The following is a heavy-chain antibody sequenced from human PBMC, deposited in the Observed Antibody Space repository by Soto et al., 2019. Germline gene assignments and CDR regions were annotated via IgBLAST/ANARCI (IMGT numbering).Heavy chain of an antibody. CDR1: GFTFSSYW. D-gene: IGHD1-26*01. CDR3: VRGGSANYYGLFDS. CDR2: IKSDASTI. J-gene: IGHJ4*02. V-gene: IGHV3-74*03. Sequence: EVQLVESGGGLVQPGGSLRLSCAASGFTFSSYWMHWVRQVPGKGLVWVSRIKSDASTIMYADSVKGRFTISRDNAKNTLYLQVNSLRPEDTAVYYCVRGGSANYYGLFDSWGQGTLVTVSP.